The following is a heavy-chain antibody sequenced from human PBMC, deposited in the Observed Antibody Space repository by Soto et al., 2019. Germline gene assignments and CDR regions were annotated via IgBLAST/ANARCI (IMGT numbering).Heavy chain of an antibody. V-gene: IGHV1-8*01. CDR3: ARTHHVYCSGGSCYSGVFAFDI. J-gene: IGHJ3*02. D-gene: IGHD2-15*01. CDR2: MNPNRGNT. Sequence: SSVKVSCKTSGYTYTGYDGDWVRQNTRQGHEWIGWMNPNRGNTGYAQKFQGRVTMTRNTSISTAYMELSSLRSEDTAVYYCARTHHVYCSGGSCYSGVFAFDIWGQGTMVTVSS. CDR1: GYTYTGYD.